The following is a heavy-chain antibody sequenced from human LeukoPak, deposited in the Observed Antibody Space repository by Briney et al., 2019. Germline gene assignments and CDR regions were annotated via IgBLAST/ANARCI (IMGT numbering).Heavy chain of an antibody. J-gene: IGHJ4*02. CDR2: INHSGST. CDR3: ARGDGGYNHPFDY. CDR1: GFTFKNYA. V-gene: IGHV4-34*01. D-gene: IGHD5-24*01. Sequence: PGGSLRLSCSASGFTFKNYALSWIRQPPGKRLEWIGEINHSGSTNYNPSLKSRVTISVDTSKNQFSLRLSSVTAADTAVYYCARGDGGYNHPFDYWGQGTLVTVSS.